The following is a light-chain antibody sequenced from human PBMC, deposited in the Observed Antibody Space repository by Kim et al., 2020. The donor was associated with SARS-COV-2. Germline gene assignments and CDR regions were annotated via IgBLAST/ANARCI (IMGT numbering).Light chain of an antibody. CDR1: QGISSA. V-gene: IGKV1D-13*01. CDR3: QQFNNYPLLT. CDR2: DAS. J-gene: IGKJ4*01. Sequence: AIQLTQSPPSLSASVGDRVTITCRASQGISSALAWYQQKPGKAPKLLIYDASSLESGVPSRFSGSGSGTDFTLTISSLQPEDFATYYCQQFNNYPLLTFGGGTKVDIK.